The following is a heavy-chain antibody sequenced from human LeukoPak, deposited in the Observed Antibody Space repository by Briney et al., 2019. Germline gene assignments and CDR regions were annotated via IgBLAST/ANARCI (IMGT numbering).Heavy chain of an antibody. CDR2: ISTNGGST. V-gene: IGHV3-64D*09. CDR3: VKVTDSGAVFYYYGMDV. D-gene: IGHD1-26*01. CDR1: EFSFSTYA. Sequence: PGGSLRLSCSASEFSFSTYAMHRVRQAPGKGLEYVSSISTNGGSTYYADSVKGRFTISRDNSKNTLYLQMSSLRAEDTAVYYCVKVTDSGAVFYYYGMDVWGQGTTVIVSS. J-gene: IGHJ6*02.